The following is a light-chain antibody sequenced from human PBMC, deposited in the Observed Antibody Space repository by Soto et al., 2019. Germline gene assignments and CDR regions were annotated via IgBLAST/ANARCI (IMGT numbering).Light chain of an antibody. J-gene: IGKJ1*01. CDR3: QQRSSWPRWT. Sequence: EIVLTQSPATLSLSPGERATLSCRASQSVNNYLAWYQQKPGQAPRLLIYDASNRATDIPARFSGSGSGTDFALTISSLEPEDFVFYYCQQRSSWPRWTFGQGTKVEIK. CDR2: DAS. V-gene: IGKV3-11*01. CDR1: QSVNNY.